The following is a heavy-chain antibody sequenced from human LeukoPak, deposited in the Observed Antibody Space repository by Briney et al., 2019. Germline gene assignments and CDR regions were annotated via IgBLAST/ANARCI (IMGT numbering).Heavy chain of an antibody. D-gene: IGHD2-21*02. CDR3: ARGRGDYVAFDI. CDR2: MNPNSGNT. Sequence: ASVKVSCTASGYTFTSYDINWVRQATGQGLEWMGWMNPNSGNTGYAQKFQGRVTMTRNTSISTAYMELSSLRSEDTAVYYCARGRGDYVAFDIWGQGTMVTVSS. CDR1: GYTFTSYD. V-gene: IGHV1-8*01. J-gene: IGHJ3*02.